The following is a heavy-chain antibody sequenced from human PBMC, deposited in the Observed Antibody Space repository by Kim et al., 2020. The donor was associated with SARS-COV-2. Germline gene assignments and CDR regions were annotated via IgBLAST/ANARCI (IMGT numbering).Heavy chain of an antibody. J-gene: IGHJ3*02. CDR3: AKDWVVVPAAIPGAFDI. CDR2: ISYDGSNK. V-gene: IGHV3-30*18. D-gene: IGHD2-2*02. Sequence: GGSLRLSCAASGFTFSSYGMHWVRQAPGKGLEWVAVISYDGSNKYYADSVKGRFTISRDNSKNTLYLQMNSLRAEDTAVYYCAKDWVVVPAAIPGAFDIWGQGTMVTVSS. CDR1: GFTFSSYG.